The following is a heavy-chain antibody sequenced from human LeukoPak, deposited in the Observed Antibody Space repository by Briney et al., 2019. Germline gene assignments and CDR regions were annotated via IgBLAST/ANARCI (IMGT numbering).Heavy chain of an antibody. Sequence: PGGSLRLSCAASGFTFSSYAMHWVRQAPGKGLEWVAVISYDGSNKYYADSVKGRFTISRDNSKNTLCLQMNSLRAEDTAVYYCAKDYYYDSSGLRGAFDIWGQGTMVTVSS. CDR2: ISYDGSNK. D-gene: IGHD3-22*01. CDR3: AKDYYYDSSGLRGAFDI. CDR1: GFTFSSYA. J-gene: IGHJ3*02. V-gene: IGHV3-30-3*01.